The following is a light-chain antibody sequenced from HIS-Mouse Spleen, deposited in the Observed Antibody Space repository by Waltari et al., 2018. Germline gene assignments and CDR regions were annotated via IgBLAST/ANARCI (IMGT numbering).Light chain of an antibody. Sequence: SYELTEPPSVSLSPGQTARLACSGNALPKKYASWYQQKSGQAPVLVIYEDSKRPSGIPERFSGSSSGTMATLTISGAQVEDEADYYCYSTDSSGNHRVFGGGTKLTVL. J-gene: IGLJ2*01. V-gene: IGLV3-10*01. CDR2: EDS. CDR1: ALPKKY. CDR3: YSTDSSGNHRV.